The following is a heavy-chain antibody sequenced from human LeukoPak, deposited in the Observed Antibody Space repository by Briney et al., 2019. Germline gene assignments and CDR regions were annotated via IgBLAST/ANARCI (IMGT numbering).Heavy chain of an antibody. CDR1: GYSISSGYY. CDR2: IYHSGST. Sequence: SETLSLTCTVSGYSISSGYYWGWIRQPPGKGLEWIGSIYHSGSTYYNPSLKSRVTISVDTSKNQFSLKLSSVTAADTAVYYCARARELLGIVVDLIPFDYWGQGTLVTVSS. D-gene: IGHD3-22*01. J-gene: IGHJ4*02. V-gene: IGHV4-38-2*02. CDR3: ARARELLGIVVDLIPFDY.